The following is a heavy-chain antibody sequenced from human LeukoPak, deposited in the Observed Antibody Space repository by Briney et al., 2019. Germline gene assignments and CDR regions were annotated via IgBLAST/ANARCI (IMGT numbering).Heavy chain of an antibody. J-gene: IGHJ4*02. Sequence: GSLRLSCAASGFTFRSYEMTWIRQPPGKGLEWIGSIYYSGSTYYNPSLRSRVTISVDTSKNQFSLKLSSVTAADTAVYYCARRAYSGSYPSYSDYWGQGTLVTVSS. CDR1: GFTFRSYE. D-gene: IGHD1-26*01. CDR3: ARRAYSGSYPSYSDY. V-gene: IGHV4-39*01. CDR2: IYYSGST.